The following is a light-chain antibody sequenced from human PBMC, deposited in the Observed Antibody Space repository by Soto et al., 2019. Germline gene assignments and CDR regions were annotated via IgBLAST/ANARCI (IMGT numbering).Light chain of an antibody. Sequence: QSALTQPPSASGSPGQSVNISCSVTSSDVGGYNYVSWYQQHPGKAPKLMIYEVSKRPAWVPDRFSVSKSGNTASLPVSGRQAEDEADYYCSSNAGSNNFVFGAGTKVTVL. CDR1: SSDVGGYNY. CDR3: SSNAGSNNFV. J-gene: IGLJ1*01. CDR2: EVS. V-gene: IGLV2-8*01.